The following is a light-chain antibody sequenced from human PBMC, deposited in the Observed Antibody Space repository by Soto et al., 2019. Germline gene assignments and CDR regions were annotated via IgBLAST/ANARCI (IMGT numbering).Light chain of an antibody. J-gene: IGKJ1*01. CDR1: QSLVYSDGNTY. V-gene: IGKV2-30*01. Sequence: DVVMTQSPLSLPVTLGQSASISCRSSQSLVYSDGNTYLTWFQQRPGQSPRRLIYKVSNRDSGVRDRFSGSGSDTDFTLTLSRVEAEDVGVYYCMQGAHWPWTFGQGTKVEIK. CDR2: KVS. CDR3: MQGAHWPWT.